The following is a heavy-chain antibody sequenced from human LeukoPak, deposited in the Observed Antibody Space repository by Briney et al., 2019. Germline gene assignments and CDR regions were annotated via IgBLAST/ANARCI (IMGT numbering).Heavy chain of an antibody. Sequence: GGSLRLSCAASGFTFSSYAMSWVRQAPGKGLEWVSAISGSGGSTYYADSVKGRFTISRDNSKNTLYLQMNSLRAEDTAVYYCAKMLDDSSGSTPAYFGYWGQGTLVTVSS. D-gene: IGHD3-22*01. CDR2: ISGSGGST. J-gene: IGHJ4*02. V-gene: IGHV3-23*01. CDR1: GFTFSSYA. CDR3: AKMLDDSSGSTPAYFGY.